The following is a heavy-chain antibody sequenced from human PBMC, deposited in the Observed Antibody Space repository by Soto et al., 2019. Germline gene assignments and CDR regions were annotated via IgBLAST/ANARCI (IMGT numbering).Heavy chain of an antibody. Sequence: GGSLRLSCAASGFTFSSYSMNWVRQAPGKGLEWVSYISSSSSTIYYADSVKGRFTISKDNAKNSLYLHINSLRDEGTAVYYCAAPIPGTELGGSFDYWGQGTLVTVS. D-gene: IGHD3-10*01. CDR1: GFTFSSYS. J-gene: IGHJ4*02. CDR2: ISSSSSTI. CDR3: AAPIPGTELGGSFDY. V-gene: IGHV3-48*02.